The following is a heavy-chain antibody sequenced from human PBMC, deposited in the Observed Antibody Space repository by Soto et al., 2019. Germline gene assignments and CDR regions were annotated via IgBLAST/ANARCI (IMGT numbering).Heavy chain of an antibody. Sequence: SETLSLTCTVSGGSISGYYWSWIRQPPGKGLEWIGYVYHTGSTKNNPSLKSRVTISVDTSKNQFSLKLSSVTAADTAVYYCASSNIAAAGFYYYGMDVWGRGTTVTVSS. D-gene: IGHD6-13*01. CDR2: VYHTGST. CDR3: ASSNIAAAGFYYYGMDV. V-gene: IGHV4-59*01. J-gene: IGHJ6*02. CDR1: GGSISGYY.